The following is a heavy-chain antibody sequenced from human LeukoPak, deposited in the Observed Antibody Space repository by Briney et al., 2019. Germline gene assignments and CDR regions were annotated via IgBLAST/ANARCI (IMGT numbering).Heavy chain of an antibody. D-gene: IGHD3-9*01. V-gene: IGHV3-48*03. J-gene: IGHJ6*02. Sequence: GGSLRLSCAASGFTFGSYQMNWVRQAPGKGLEWVSYIGTIISTTYYADSVKGRFTVSRDNAKSSLFLQMNSLRAEDTAVYFCARDGHGDGFLTGYSYFGMDVWGQGTTVTVSS. CDR2: IGTIISTT. CDR1: GFTFGSYQ. CDR3: ARDGHGDGFLTGYSYFGMDV.